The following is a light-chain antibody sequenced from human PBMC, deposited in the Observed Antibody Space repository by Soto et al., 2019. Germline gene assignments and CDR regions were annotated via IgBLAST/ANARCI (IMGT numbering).Light chain of an antibody. CDR2: GAS. V-gene: IGKV3-15*01. J-gene: IGKJ4*01. CDR3: KEYNRCVIT. CDR1: QSVSSN. Sequence: EIVMTQSPATLSVSPGERATLSCRASQSVSSNLAWYQHKPGQAPRLLISGASTRATGIPARFSGSGSGTEFTLTISSLQTEDVAGHECKEYNRCVITFGLGTKVEIK.